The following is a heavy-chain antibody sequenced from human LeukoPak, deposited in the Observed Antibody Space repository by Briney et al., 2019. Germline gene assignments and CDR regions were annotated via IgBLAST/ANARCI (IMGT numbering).Heavy chain of an antibody. D-gene: IGHD4-23*01. J-gene: IGHJ4*02. CDR1: GYSFTSYW. V-gene: IGHV5-51*01. CDR2: IHPGDSDT. CDR3: ARQSRVVTLAPHY. Sequence: GESLKISCKASGYSFTSYWIGWVLQLPGKGLEWMGIIHPGDSDTRYSPSFQGQVTISADKSISTAYLQWSSLKASDTAMYYCARQSRVVTLAPHYWGQGTLVTVSS.